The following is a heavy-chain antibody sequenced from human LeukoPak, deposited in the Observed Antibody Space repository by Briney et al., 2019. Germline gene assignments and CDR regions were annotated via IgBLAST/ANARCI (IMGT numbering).Heavy chain of an antibody. CDR1: GGSISSYY. D-gene: IGHD3-10*02. CDR2: IYYSGIT. CDR3: ARHVRGVITDAFDI. V-gene: IGHV4-59*01. J-gene: IGHJ3*02. Sequence: SETLSLTCTVSGGSISSYYWSWIRQPPGKGLEWVGYIYYSGITTYNPSLKSRVTTPIDTSKNQFSLKLTSVTAADTAVYYCARHVRGVITDAFDIWGQGTMVTVPS.